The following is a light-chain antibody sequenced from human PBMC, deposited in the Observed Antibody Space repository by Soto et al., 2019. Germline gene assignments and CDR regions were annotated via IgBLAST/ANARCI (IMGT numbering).Light chain of an antibody. CDR2: GAS. CDR1: QSVSRNN. CDR3: QQDDRPPYS. V-gene: IGKV3-20*01. Sequence: EIVVTQSPGTLSLSPGERGTLSCRASQSVSRNNLAWYQQRPRQPPRLFIYGASSRAPGIPDRFSGSGSGTDFTLTISRLEPEDSAVYFCQQDDRPPYSFGQGTKLEI. J-gene: IGKJ2*01.